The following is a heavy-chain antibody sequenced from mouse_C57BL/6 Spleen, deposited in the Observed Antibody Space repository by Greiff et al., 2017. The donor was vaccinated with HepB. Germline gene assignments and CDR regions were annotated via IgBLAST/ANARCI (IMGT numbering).Heavy chain of an antibody. CDR1: GYTFTSYT. D-gene: IGHD2-5*01. Sequence: VKLQQSGAELARPGASVKMSCKASGYTFTSYTMHWVKQRPGQGLEWIGYINPSSGYTKYNQKFKDKATLTADKSSSTAYMQLSSLTSEDSAVYYCAIAYYSNYVNYWGQGTTLTVSS. CDR2: INPSSGYT. CDR3: AIAYYSNYVNY. J-gene: IGHJ2*01. V-gene: IGHV1-4*01.